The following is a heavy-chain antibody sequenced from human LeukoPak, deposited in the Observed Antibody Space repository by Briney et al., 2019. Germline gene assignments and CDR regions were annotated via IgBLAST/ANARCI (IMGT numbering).Heavy chain of an antibody. D-gene: IGHD6-19*01. CDR1: GGSISSSSYY. CDR2: IFYSGNT. CDR3: ARRSSGGGLFDY. Sequence: SETPSLTCTVSGGSISSSSYYWGWIRQPPGKGLEWIGSIFYSGNTYYNASLKSRVTISVDTSKNHFSLKLSSVTSADTAVYYCARRSSGGGLFDYWGQGTLVTVYS. V-gene: IGHV4-39*02. J-gene: IGHJ4*02.